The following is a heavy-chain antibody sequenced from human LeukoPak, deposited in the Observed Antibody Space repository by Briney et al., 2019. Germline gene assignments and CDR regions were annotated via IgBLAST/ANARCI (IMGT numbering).Heavy chain of an antibody. CDR3: AKDHGITMVRGELFY. J-gene: IGHJ4*02. V-gene: IGHV3-23*01. Sequence: GGSLRLSCAASGFTFSSYAMSWVRQAPGKGLEWVSAISGSGGSTYYADSVKGRFTISRDNSKDTLYLQMNSLRAEDTAVYYCAKDHGITMVRGELFYWGQGTLVTVSS. D-gene: IGHD3-10*01. CDR1: GFTFSSYA. CDR2: ISGSGGST.